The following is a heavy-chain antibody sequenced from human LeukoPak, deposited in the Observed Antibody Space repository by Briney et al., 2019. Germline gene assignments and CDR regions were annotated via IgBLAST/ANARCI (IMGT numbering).Heavy chain of an antibody. D-gene: IGHD4-17*01. V-gene: IGHV3-33*01. J-gene: IGHJ6*02. Sequence: GGSLRLSCAASGFTFSRYGMHWVRQAPGKGLEWVAVITYDGSNKYYADSVKGRFTISRDNSKNTLYMQMNSLRAEDTAAYYCAGEAPFGDPYYQYYGLDVWGQGTTVTVSS. CDR2: ITYDGSNK. CDR3: AGEAPFGDPYYQYYGLDV. CDR1: GFTFSRYG.